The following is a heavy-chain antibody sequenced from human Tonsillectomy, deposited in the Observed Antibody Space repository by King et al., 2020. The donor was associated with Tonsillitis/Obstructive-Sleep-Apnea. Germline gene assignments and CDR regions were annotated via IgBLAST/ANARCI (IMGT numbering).Heavy chain of an antibody. D-gene: IGHD6-13*01. Sequence: VQLQESGPGLVKPSQTLSLTCTVSGGSIRSGGYYWTWIRQHPGKGLEWIGYISYSGSTYYNPSLKSLVSISVDTSKNQFSLKLSSVTAPDTAVYYCARAANITVAGTSFDYWAREPWSPSPQ. CDR2: ISYSGST. V-gene: IGHV4-31*01. CDR1: GGSIRSGGYY. J-gene: IGHJ4*02. CDR3: ARAANITVAGTSFDY.